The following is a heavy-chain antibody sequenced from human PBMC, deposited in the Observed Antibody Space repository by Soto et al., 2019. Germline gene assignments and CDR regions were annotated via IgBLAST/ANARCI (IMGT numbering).Heavy chain of an antibody. CDR1: GGSISSGGYY. J-gene: IGHJ4*02. CDR2: IYYSGST. D-gene: IGHD6-6*01. V-gene: IGHV4-31*03. CDR3: ARDSSSSEGNYFDY. Sequence: QVQLQESGPGLVKPSQTLSLTCTVSGGSISSGGYYWSWIRQHPGKGLEWIGYIYYSGSTYYIPSLKSRVNISVDTSKNQFSLKLSSVTAADTAVYYCARDSSSSEGNYFDYWGQGTLVTVSS.